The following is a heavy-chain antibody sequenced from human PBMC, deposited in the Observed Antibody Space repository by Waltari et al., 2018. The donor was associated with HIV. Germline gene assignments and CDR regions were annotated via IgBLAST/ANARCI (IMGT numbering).Heavy chain of an antibody. Sequence: EVQLVESGGGLVKPGGSLRTSCGVSGCTFHTFNMKGVRQAPGKWLEWVSSISSTSIFIYYADSLKGRFTVSRDNAKNSLYLQINNLRAEDTAIYYCASENFWGGPHNWGQGTLVTVSS. D-gene: IGHD3-3*01. CDR2: ISSTSIFI. CDR1: GCTFHTFN. V-gene: IGHV3-21*03. CDR3: ASENFWGGPHN. J-gene: IGHJ4*02.